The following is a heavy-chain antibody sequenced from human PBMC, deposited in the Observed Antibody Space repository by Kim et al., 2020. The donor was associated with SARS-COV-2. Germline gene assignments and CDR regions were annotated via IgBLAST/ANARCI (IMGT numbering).Heavy chain of an antibody. V-gene: IGHV3-33*01. CDR1: GFTFSSYG. CDR3: ARLGYSSGYYFTALPYYYYGMDV. CDR2: IWYDGSNK. D-gene: IGHD3-22*01. Sequence: GGSLRLSCAASGFTFSSYGMHWVRQAPGKGLEWVAVIWYDGSNKYYADSVKGRFTISRDNSKNTLYLQMNSLRAEDTAVYYCARLGYSSGYYFTALPYYYYGMDVWDQGTTVTVSS. J-gene: IGHJ6*02.